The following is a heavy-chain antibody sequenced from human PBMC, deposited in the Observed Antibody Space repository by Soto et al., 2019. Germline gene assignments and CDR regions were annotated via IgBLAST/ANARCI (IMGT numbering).Heavy chain of an antibody. J-gene: IGHJ5*02. Sequence: QVQLVQSGAEVKKPGSSVKVSCKASGGTFSSYTISWVRQAPGQGLEWMGRIIPILGIANYAQKFQGRVTITADKSTSTAYMELRSLRSEDTAVYYCASGELTYNWFDPWGQGTLVTVSS. CDR3: ASGELTYNWFDP. D-gene: IGHD1-26*01. V-gene: IGHV1-69*02. CDR1: GGTFSSYT. CDR2: IIPILGIA.